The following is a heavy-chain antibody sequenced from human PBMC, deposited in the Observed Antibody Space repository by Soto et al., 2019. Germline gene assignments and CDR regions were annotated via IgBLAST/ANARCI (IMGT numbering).Heavy chain of an antibody. Sequence: TSETLSLTCTVSGGSISSSSYYWGWIRQPPGKGLEWIGSIYYSGSTYYNPSLKSRVTISVDTSKNQFSLKLSSVTAADTAVYYCASLVMGGYDPDAPDYWGQGTLVTVSS. D-gene: IGHD5-12*01. CDR3: ASLVMGGYDPDAPDY. J-gene: IGHJ4*02. CDR2: IYYSGST. CDR1: GGSISSSSYY. V-gene: IGHV4-39*01.